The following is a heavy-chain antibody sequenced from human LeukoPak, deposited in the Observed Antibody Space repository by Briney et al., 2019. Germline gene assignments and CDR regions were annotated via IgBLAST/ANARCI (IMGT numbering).Heavy chain of an antibody. J-gene: IGHJ4*02. Sequence: GGSLRLSCAASGFTFDDYGMHWVRQAPGKGLEWVSGISWNSGTIGYADSVKGRFTISRDNAKNSLYLQMNSLRAEDTALYYCTKDISGSRSFYNYCWGTGTLVTVSS. CDR3: TKDISGSRSFYNYC. CDR2: ISWNSGTI. V-gene: IGHV3-9*01. CDR1: GFTFDDYG. D-gene: IGHD3-10*01.